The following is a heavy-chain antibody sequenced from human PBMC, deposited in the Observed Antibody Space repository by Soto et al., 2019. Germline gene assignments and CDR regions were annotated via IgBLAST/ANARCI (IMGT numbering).Heavy chain of an antibody. Sequence: PSQTLSLTCAISVNSVSSNSAAWHWIMQSPPRGLEWLGRTYYRSKWYNDYAVSVKSRITINPDTSKNQFSLQLNSVTPEDTAVYYCARVAMEPQLSDFWSGYWTNWFDPWGQGTLVTVSS. CDR2: TYYRSKWYN. V-gene: IGHV6-1*01. CDR3: ARVAMEPQLSDFWSGYWTNWFDP. D-gene: IGHD3-3*01. CDR1: VNSVSSNSAA. J-gene: IGHJ5*02.